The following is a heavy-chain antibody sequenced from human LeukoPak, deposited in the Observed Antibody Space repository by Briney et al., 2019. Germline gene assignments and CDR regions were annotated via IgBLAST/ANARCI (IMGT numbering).Heavy chain of an antibody. V-gene: IGHV4-34*01. D-gene: IGHD6-19*01. Sequence: SETLSLTCTVSGGSFSGYYWSWIRQPPGKGLEWIGEINHSGSTNYNPSLKSRVTISVDTSKNQFSLKLSSVTAADTAVYYCATASWLVGFDYWGQGTLVTVSS. CDR3: ATASWLVGFDY. CDR2: INHSGST. J-gene: IGHJ4*02. CDR1: GGSFSGYY.